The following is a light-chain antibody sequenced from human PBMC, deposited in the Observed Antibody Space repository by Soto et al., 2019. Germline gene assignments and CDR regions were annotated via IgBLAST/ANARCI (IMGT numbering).Light chain of an antibody. V-gene: IGKV1-39*01. CDR3: QQLKSYPIT. CDR2: AAS. CDR1: QNIFSS. J-gene: IGKJ5*01. Sequence: DIQMNQSQSSLSASVGDRVTITCRAVQNIFSSLNWYRQKPGKAPKLLIYAASSLQSGVPSRFSGSGSGTDFTLTITSLQPEDFATYYCQQLKSYPITFCQGTRLEI.